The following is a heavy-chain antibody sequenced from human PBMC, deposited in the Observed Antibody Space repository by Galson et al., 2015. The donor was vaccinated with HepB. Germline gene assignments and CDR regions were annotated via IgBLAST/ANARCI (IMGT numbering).Heavy chain of an antibody. V-gene: IGHV3-30*04. J-gene: IGHJ4*02. Sequence: SLRLSCAASGFTFSSYAMHWVRQAPGKGLEWVAVISYDGSNKYYADSVKGRFTISRDNSKNTLYLQMNSLRAEDTAVYYCARAVADLGDYFDYWGQGTLVTVSS. CDR1: GFTFSSYA. D-gene: IGHD6-19*01. CDR2: ISYDGSNK. CDR3: ARAVADLGDYFDY.